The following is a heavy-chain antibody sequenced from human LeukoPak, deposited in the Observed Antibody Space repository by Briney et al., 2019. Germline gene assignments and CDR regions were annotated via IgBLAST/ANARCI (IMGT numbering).Heavy chain of an antibody. CDR3: ARDEVVVASYGMDV. V-gene: IGHV1-69*04. CDR1: GGTFSSYV. J-gene: IGHJ6*02. CDR2: IIPILGIA. Sequence: SVKVSCKASGGTFSSYVISRVRQAPGQGLEWMGRIIPILGIANYAQKFQGRVTITADKSTSRAYMELSSLRSEDTAVYYCARDEVVVASYGMDVWGQGTTVTVSS. D-gene: IGHD2-15*01.